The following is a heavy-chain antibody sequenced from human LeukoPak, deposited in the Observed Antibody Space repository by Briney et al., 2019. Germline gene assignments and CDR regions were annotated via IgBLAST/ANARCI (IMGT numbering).Heavy chain of an antibody. V-gene: IGHV3-33*01. CDR3: ARDGKWLRFGYYYYYMDV. J-gene: IGHJ6*03. Sequence: GRSLRLSCAASGFTFSSYGMHWVRQAPGKGLEWVAVIWYDGSNKYYADSVKGRFTISRDNSKNTLYLKMNSLRAEDTAVYYCARDGKWLRFGYYYYYMDVRGKGTTVTVSS. D-gene: IGHD5-12*01. CDR2: IWYDGSNK. CDR1: GFTFSSYG.